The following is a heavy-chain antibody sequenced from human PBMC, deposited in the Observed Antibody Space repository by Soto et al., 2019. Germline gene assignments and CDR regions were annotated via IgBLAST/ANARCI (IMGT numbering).Heavy chain of an antibody. D-gene: IGHD2-21*02. CDR1: VFTFSIYA. V-gene: IGHV3-23*01. CDR3: AKDLVGTFPGY. CDR2: ISGSGGST. Sequence: QPRGSLLLSCASSVFTFSIYAMSWVGQAPGKGLEWVSAISGSGGSTYYADSVKGRFTISRDNSKNTLYLQMNSLRAEDTAVYYCAKDLVGTFPGYWGQGTMVTVSS. J-gene: IGHJ4*02.